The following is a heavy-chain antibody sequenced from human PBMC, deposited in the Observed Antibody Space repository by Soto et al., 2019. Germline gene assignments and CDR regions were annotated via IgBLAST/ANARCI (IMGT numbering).Heavy chain of an antibody. J-gene: IGHJ4*02. CDR3: ARGVTAGVDY. CDR2: MEPSSGRT. D-gene: IGHD1-26*01. V-gene: IGHV1-8*01. CDR1: GYSFTGLD. Sequence: QVQLVQSGAEARVPGASVKVSCKASGYSFTGLDINWVRQTTGQGLEWMRWMEPSSGRTGYAQKFQGRVTMTRDTSINTAYMELSSLTSDDTAFYYCARGVTAGVDYWGQGTLVTVSS.